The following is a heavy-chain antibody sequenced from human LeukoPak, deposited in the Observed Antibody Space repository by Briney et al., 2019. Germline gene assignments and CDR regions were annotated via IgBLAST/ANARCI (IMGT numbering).Heavy chain of an antibody. D-gene: IGHD1-1*01. CDR3: AKDLIAGGICAFDI. J-gene: IGHJ3*02. V-gene: IGHV3-23*01. CDR2: ISGSGDTT. CDR1: GFTFGIFSKFA. Sequence: PGGPLRLSCAGSGFTFGIFSKFAMSWVRQAPGKGLEWVCVISGSGDTTYYADSVRGRFTISRDNSKDTLYLQMNSLRAEDTAVYYCAKDLIAGGICAFDIWGQGTMVTVSS.